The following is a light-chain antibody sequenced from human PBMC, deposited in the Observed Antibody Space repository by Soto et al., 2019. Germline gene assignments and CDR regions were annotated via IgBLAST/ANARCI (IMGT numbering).Light chain of an antibody. J-gene: IGKJ4*01. CDR1: ENINTY. CDR2: EAS. CDR3: QHRYNWPLT. Sequence: VVLTQSPATLSVSPGERATLSCRASENINTYLAWYQQKPGQAPKLLIYEASNRATGIPARFSASGSGSDVTLTISSLEPEDFAVYYCQHRYNWPLTFGGGTTVEIK. V-gene: IGKV3-11*01.